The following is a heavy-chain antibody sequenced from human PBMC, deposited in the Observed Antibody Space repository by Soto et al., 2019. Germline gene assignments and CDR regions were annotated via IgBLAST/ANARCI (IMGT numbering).Heavy chain of an antibody. J-gene: IGHJ6*02. Sequence: SETLSLTCSVFGSSMSPYYWSWIRQSPGKGLEWIANIYYRGNTNYNPSLESRVTISIDTSKNQFSLKLNSLTAADTAVYYCARHSKKTGDFDYYYGMDVWGQGTTVTVSS. CDR1: GSSMSPYY. CDR3: ARHSKKTGDFDYYYGMDV. CDR2: IYYRGNT. V-gene: IGHV4-59*08. D-gene: IGHD7-27*01.